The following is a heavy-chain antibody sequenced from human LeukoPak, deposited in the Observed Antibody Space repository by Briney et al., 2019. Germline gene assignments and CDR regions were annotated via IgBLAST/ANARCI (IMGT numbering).Heavy chain of an antibody. V-gene: IGHV5-51*01. CDR1: GYSFTTYW. D-gene: IGHD4-17*01. CDR2: IYPGDSHT. Sequence: GESLKISCKGSGYSFTTYWIGWVRQMPGKGLEWMGIIYPGDSHTRYSPSFQGQVTISADKSINTAYLQWSSLKSSATAIYYCARLYTRVTRSICGYFDPWGQGTLVTVSS. J-gene: IGHJ5*02. CDR3: ARLYTRVTRSICGYFDP.